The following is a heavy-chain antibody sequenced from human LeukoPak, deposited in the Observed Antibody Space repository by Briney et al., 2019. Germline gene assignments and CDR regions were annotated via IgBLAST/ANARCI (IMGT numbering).Heavy chain of an antibody. J-gene: IGHJ4*02. CDR3: AKSDSNDFWSGYPNSYYFDY. V-gene: IGHV3-23*01. CDR2: ISGSGGST. D-gene: IGHD3-3*01. CDR1: GFTFSSYA. Sequence: GGSLRLSCAASGFTFSSYAMSWVRQAPGKGLEWVSAISGSGGSTYYADSVKGRFTISRDNSKNTLYLQMNSLRAEDTAVYYCAKSDSNDFWSGYPNSYYFDYWGQGTLVTVSS.